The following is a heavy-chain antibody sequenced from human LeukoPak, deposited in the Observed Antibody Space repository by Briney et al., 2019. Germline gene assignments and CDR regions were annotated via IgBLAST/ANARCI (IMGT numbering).Heavy chain of an antibody. D-gene: IGHD6-19*01. V-gene: IGHV3-7*01. CDR3: ARVRPGIAVAGTFDY. CDR1: GFTLSSYW. CDR2: IKQDGSEK. J-gene: IGHJ4*02. Sequence: PGGSLRLSCAASGFTLSSYWVSWVRQARGKGLEWVANIKQDGSEKYYVDSVKGRFTISRDNAKNSLYLQMNSLRAEDTAVYYCARVRPGIAVAGTFDYWGQGTLVTVSS.